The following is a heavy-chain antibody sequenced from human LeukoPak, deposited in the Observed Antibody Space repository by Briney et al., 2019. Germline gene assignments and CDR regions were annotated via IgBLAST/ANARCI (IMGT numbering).Heavy chain of an antibody. Sequence: GGSLRLSCAASGFTFSSYGMHWVRQAPGKGLEWVAFIRYGGSNKYYADSVKGRFTISRDNSKNTLYLQMNSLRAEDTAEYYCAKEFVVWGAFDIWGQGTMVTVSS. V-gene: IGHV3-30*02. CDR3: AKEFVVWGAFDI. D-gene: IGHD2-2*01. CDR2: IRYGGSNK. CDR1: GFTFSSYG. J-gene: IGHJ3*02.